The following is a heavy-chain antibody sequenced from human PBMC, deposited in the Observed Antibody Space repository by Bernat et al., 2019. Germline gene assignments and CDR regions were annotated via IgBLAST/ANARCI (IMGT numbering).Heavy chain of an antibody. CDR3: ARAQRYCSGGSCYPGAFDI. V-gene: IGHV3-30*01. CDR2: ISYDGSNK. Sequence: QVQLVESGGGVVQPGRSLRLSCAASGFTFSSYAMHWVRQAPGKGLEWVAVISYDGSNKYYADSVKGRFTISRDNSKNTLYLQMNSLRAEDKAVYYCARAQRYCSGGSCYPGAFDIWGQGTMVTVSS. CDR1: GFTFSSYA. D-gene: IGHD2-15*01. J-gene: IGHJ3*02.